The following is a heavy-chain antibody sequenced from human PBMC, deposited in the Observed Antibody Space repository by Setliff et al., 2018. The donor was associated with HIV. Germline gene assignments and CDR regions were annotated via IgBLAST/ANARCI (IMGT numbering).Heavy chain of an antibody. J-gene: IGHJ4*02. Sequence: SETLSLTCTVSGGSISTYYWSWIRQPPGKGLEWIGSIYFTGSSDNNPSLKSRVTLSVDTSKHQFSLKLSSVTAADTAMYYCARHPPYCSGGSCYRGRGYYFDYWGQGTLVTVSS. CDR3: ARHPPYCSGGSCYRGRGYYFDY. V-gene: IGHV4-59*08. CDR1: GGSISTYY. D-gene: IGHD2-15*01. CDR2: IYFTGSS.